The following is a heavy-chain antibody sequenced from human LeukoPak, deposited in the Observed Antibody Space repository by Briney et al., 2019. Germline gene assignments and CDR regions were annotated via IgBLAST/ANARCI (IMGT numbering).Heavy chain of an antibody. CDR2: INHSGST. CDR3: ERERKLLWFGDKFDY. V-gene: IGHV4-34*01. CDR1: GGSFSGYY. Sequence: SETLSLTCAVYGGSFSGYYWSWIRQPPGKGLEWIGEINHSGSTNYNPSLKSRVTISVDTSKNQFSLKLSSVTAADTAVYYCERERKLLWFGDKFDYWGQGTLVTVSS. D-gene: IGHD3-10*01. J-gene: IGHJ4*02.